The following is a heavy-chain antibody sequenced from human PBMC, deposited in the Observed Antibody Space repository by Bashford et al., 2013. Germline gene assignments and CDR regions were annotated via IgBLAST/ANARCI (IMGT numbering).Heavy chain of an antibody. CDR1: GGSFSGYY. CDR3: ARYRAGGWYYFDY. D-gene: IGHD6-19*01. CDR2: INHSGST. V-gene: IGHV4-34*01. J-gene: IGHJ4*02. Sequence: SSETLSLTCAVYGGSFSGYYWSWIRQPPGKGLEWIGEINHSGSTNYNPSLKSRVTISIDTSKNQFSLKLSSVTVADTAVYYCARYRAGGWYYFDYVGPGNPGHRLL.